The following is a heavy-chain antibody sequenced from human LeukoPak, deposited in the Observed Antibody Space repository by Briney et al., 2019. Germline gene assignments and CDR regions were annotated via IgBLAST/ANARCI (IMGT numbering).Heavy chain of an antibody. Sequence: SETLSLTCAVSGYSISSGYYWGWIRQPPGKGLEWIATISHSGSTNYNPSLKSRVTISVDTSKNQFSLKLSSMTAADTAVYYCARLGIGWPFDYWGQGTLATVSS. V-gene: IGHV4-38-2*01. CDR3: ARLGIGWPFDY. D-gene: IGHD6-19*01. J-gene: IGHJ4*02. CDR1: GYSISSGYY. CDR2: ISHSGST.